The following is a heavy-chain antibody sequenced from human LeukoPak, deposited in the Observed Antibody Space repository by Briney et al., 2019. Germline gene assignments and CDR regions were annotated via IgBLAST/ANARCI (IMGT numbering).Heavy chain of an antibody. V-gene: IGHV3-7*01. CDR1: GFTFSDYY. J-gene: IGHJ6*03. CDR3: ARRALEWLSPYYYYYMDV. Sequence: GGSLRLSCAASGFTFSDYYMNWVPQAPGKGLEWVANIKQDGSEKYYVDSVKGRFTISRDNAKNSLYLQMNSLRAEDTAVYYCARRALEWLSPYYYYYMDVWGKGTTVTVSS. D-gene: IGHD3-3*01. CDR2: IKQDGSEK.